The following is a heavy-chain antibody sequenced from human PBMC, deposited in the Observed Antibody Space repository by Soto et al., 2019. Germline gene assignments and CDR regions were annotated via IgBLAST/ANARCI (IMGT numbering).Heavy chain of an antibody. CDR2: VSNDGSKK. D-gene: IGHD6-19*01. CDR3: ARSIAVAGIDP. CDR1: GFTFSSYA. Sequence: PGGSLRLSCAASGFTFSSYAMSWVRQAPGKGLEWVAVVSNDGSKKYFVDSVKGRFTISRDNSNNTVYLQMNSLRAEDTALYYCARSIAVAGIDPWGPGTLVTVSS. J-gene: IGHJ5*02. V-gene: IGHV3-30-3*01.